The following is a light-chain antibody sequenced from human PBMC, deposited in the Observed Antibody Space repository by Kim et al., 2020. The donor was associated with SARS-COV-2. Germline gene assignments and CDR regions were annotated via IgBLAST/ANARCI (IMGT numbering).Light chain of an antibody. Sequence: PSVGDRVTITCRASQAIRSDLGWYQQKPGKAPELLIYAASSLQSGVPSRFSGSGSGTDFTLTISSLQTEDFATYYCLQDYNYPWTFGQGTKVDIK. CDR3: LQDYNYPWT. CDR1: QAIRSD. CDR2: AAS. J-gene: IGKJ1*01. V-gene: IGKV1-6*01.